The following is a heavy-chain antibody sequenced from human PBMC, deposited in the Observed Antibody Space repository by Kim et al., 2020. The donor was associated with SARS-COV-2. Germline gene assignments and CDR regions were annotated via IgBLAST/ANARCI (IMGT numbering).Heavy chain of an antibody. CDR3: ARGSYYSDSCDY. V-gene: IGHV1-8*01. J-gene: IGHJ4*02. CDR2: MNPKNGHT. Sequence: ASVKVSCKTSGYSFTNYEINWVRQVPGQGLEWMGWMNPKNGHTSSSEKFQDRVAMTRDTSIGTAYMSLSSLRSEDTAVYYCARGSYYSDSCDYWGRGTLV. CDR1: GYSFTNYE. D-gene: IGHD3-22*01.